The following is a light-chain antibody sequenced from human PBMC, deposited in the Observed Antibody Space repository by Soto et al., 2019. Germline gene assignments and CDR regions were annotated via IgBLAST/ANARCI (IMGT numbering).Light chain of an antibody. CDR2: AAS. V-gene: IGKV1-39*01. Sequence: GDRVTIICRASENIARYLNWYQQRPGKAPELLISAASSLQSGVPSRFSGGGSGTDFTLTISSLQPEDFATYYCQQSYSKPRIFGQGTKVEIK. J-gene: IGKJ1*01. CDR3: QQSYSKPRI. CDR1: ENIARY.